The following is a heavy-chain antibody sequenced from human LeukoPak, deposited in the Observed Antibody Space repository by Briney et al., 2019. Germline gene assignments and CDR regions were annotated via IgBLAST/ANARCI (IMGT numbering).Heavy chain of an antibody. CDR2: IYYGENT. J-gene: IGHJ4*02. Sequence: SETLSLTCTVSGGSISSYYWSWIRQPPGKGLEWIGYIYYGENTYYNPSLKSRVTISIDTSKNQFSLKLSSVTAADTAVYYCARGWPGYSSGWAAKYYFDYWGQGTLVTVSS. CDR3: ARGWPGYSSGWAAKYYFDY. V-gene: IGHV4-59*04. CDR1: GGSISSYY. D-gene: IGHD6-19*01.